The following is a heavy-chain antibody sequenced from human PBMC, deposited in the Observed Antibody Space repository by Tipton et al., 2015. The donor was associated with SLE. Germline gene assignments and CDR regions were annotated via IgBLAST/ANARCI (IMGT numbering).Heavy chain of an antibody. Sequence: GSLRLSCAASDFTFSRYWMSWVRQAPGKGLEWVANINQDGSEKNYVDSVRGRFTISRDNANNSLYLQMNSLRDEDTAVYYRARGDANSGDYWGQGTLATVSS. V-gene: IGHV3-7*04. CDR2: INQDGSEK. CDR1: DFTFSRYW. D-gene: IGHD5-24*01. J-gene: IGHJ4*02. CDR3: ARGDANSGDY.